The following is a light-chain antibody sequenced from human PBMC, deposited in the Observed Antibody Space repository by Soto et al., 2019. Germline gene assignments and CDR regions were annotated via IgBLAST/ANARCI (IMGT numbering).Light chain of an antibody. CDR3: QQSNSYSWT. CDR1: QSISSW. Sequence: DIQMTQSPSTLSASVGDRVTITCRASQSISSWLAWYQQKPGKATKLLIYKASSLESGVPSRFSGSGSGTEFTLTISSLQPDDFATYYCQQSNSYSWTFGQGTKVEIK. J-gene: IGKJ1*01. V-gene: IGKV1-5*03. CDR2: KAS.